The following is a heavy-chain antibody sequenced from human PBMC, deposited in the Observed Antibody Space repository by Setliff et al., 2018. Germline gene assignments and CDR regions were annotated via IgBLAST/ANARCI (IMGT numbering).Heavy chain of an antibody. Sequence: TLSLTCAVSGGIIYDHWWTWIRQPAGAGLEWIGRIYSDGSADYNPSLRSRVTISVDKSKNQFFLKLTSMTAADTALYFCARERQGGFLEWAPFDSWGQGVVVTVSS. V-gene: IGHV4-4*07. D-gene: IGHD3-3*01. CDR1: GGIIYDHW. CDR2: IYSDGSA. J-gene: IGHJ4*02. CDR3: ARERQGGFLEWAPFDS.